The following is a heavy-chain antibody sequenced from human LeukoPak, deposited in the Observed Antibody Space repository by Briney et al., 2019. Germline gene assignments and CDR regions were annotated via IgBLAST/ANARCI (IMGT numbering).Heavy chain of an antibody. Sequence: PGGSLRLSCAASGFTFSSYAMSLVRQAPGKGLEWVSVISGSGGSTHYADSVKGRFTISRDNSKNTLYLQMNSLRAEDTAVYYCARDRLYSSGWNYFDYWGQGTLVTVSS. J-gene: IGHJ4*02. CDR2: ISGSGGST. V-gene: IGHV3-23*01. CDR1: GFTFSSYA. D-gene: IGHD6-19*01. CDR3: ARDRLYSSGWNYFDY.